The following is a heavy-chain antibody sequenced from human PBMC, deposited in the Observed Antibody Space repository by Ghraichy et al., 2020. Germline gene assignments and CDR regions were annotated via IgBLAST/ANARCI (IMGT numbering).Heavy chain of an antibody. J-gene: IGHJ5*02. CDR3: ARAKQQLVRPSVGWFDP. CDR1: GGSFSGYY. CDR2: INHSAST. V-gene: IGHV4-34*01. Sequence: SETLSLTCAVYGGSFSGYYWSWIRQPPGKGLEWIGEINHSASTNYNPSLKSRVTISVDTSKNQFSLKLSSVTAADTAVYYCARAKQQLVRPSVGWFDPWGQGTLVTVSS. D-gene: IGHD6-13*01.